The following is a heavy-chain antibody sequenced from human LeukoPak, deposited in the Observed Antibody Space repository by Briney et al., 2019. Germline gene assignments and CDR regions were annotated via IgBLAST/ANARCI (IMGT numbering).Heavy chain of an antibody. J-gene: IGHJ4*02. V-gene: IGHV1-46*01. CDR1: GYAFTGYY. CDR2: INPSGGFT. CDR3: ARDGGYDILTGYCNY. D-gene: IGHD3-9*01. Sequence: GASVKVSCKASGYAFTGYYMHWVRQAPGQGLEWMGIINPSGGFTIYAQKFQGRVTMTRDTSTSTVYMELSSLGSEDTAVYYCARDGGYDILTGYCNYWGQGTLVTVSS.